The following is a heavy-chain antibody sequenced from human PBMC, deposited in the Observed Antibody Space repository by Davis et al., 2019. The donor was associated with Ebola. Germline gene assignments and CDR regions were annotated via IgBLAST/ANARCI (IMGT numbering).Heavy chain of an antibody. J-gene: IGHJ6*03. CDR1: GFTFNNFA. D-gene: IGHD3-3*01. CDR2: VAGGGGRT. Sequence: PGGSLRLSCAASGFTFNNFAMAWVRQAPGKGLEWVSTVAGGGGRTDYTESVKGRFTVSRDNSRNTLYLQMTSLRAEDTAVYYCAKGLRLPPPVFHYMDVWGKGTTVLVSS. CDR3: AKGLRLPPPVFHYMDV. V-gene: IGHV3-23*01.